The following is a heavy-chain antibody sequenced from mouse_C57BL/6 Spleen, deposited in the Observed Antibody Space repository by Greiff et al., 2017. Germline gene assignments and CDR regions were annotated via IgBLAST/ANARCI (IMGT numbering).Heavy chain of an antibody. CDR2: IDPSDSYT. Sequence: VQLQQPGAELVRPGTSVKLSCKASGYTFTSYWMHWVKQRPGQGLEWIGVIDPSDSYTNYNQKFKGKATLTVDTSSSTAYMQLSSLTSEDSAVYYCASSTVVYFDYWGQGTTLTVSS. D-gene: IGHD1-1*01. J-gene: IGHJ2*01. V-gene: IGHV1-59*01. CDR1: GYTFTSYW. CDR3: ASSTVVYFDY.